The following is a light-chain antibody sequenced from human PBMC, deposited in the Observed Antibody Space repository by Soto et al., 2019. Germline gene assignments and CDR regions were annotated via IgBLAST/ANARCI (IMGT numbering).Light chain of an antibody. Sequence: QSVLTQLPSLSGSPGQSITISCTGTSSDIGAYDYVSWFQQHPGTAPTITISEVNTRPSGVSHRFSCSMSGNLAYLTISGLQVEHEAEYFCFSFTTTRTPGFGTRTKVTVL. CDR3: FSFTTTRTPG. J-gene: IGLJ1*01. V-gene: IGLV2-14*01. CDR1: SSDIGAYDY. CDR2: EVN.